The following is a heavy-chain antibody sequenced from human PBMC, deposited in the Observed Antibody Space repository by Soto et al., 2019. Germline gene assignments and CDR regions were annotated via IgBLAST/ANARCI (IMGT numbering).Heavy chain of an antibody. CDR1: GGSISSYY. CDR3: ARDWYSIGWYWYDP. D-gene: IGHD6-19*01. Sequence: SEALALTCTVSGGSISSYYWSWIRQPAGKGLEWIGRIYTSGSTNYNPSLKSRVTMSVDTSKNQFSLKLSSVTAADTAVYYCARDWYSIGWYWYDPWGQGTLVTVSS. J-gene: IGHJ5*02. CDR2: IYTSGST. V-gene: IGHV4-4*07.